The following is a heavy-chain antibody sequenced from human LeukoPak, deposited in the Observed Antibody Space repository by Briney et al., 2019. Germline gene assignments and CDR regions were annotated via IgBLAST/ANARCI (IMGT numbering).Heavy chain of an antibody. Sequence: PGGSLSLSCAATGFTFSSYSMNWVRQAPGKGPEWVSSISSSRSYIYYADSVKGRFTISRDNAKNSLYLQMNSLRAEDTAVYYCARAYYDILTGYWEPPGSPDYWGPGTLVAVSS. CDR3: ARAYYDILTGYWEPPGSPDY. CDR2: ISSSRSYI. V-gene: IGHV3-21*01. CDR1: GFTFSSYS. D-gene: IGHD3-9*01. J-gene: IGHJ4*02.